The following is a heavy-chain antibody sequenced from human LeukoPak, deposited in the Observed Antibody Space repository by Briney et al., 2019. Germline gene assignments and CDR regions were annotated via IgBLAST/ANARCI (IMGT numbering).Heavy chain of an antibody. CDR3: ARAPYSTGSEYFQH. Sequence: GGSLRLSCAASGFSFSTYGIHWVRQAPGKGLEWVAFIRYDGGNKYYADSVKGRFTISRGNAKNSLYLQMNSLRAEDTAVYYCARAPYSTGSEYFQHWGQGTLVTVSS. V-gene: IGHV3-30*02. CDR1: GFSFSTYG. J-gene: IGHJ1*01. D-gene: IGHD6-25*01. CDR2: IRYDGGNK.